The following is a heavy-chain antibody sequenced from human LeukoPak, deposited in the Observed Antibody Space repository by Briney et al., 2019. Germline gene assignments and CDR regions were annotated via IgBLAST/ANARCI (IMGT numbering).Heavy chain of an antibody. CDR1: GYSFTSYW. J-gene: IGHJ4*02. D-gene: IGHD4-23*01. CDR2: IVPILDRA. V-gene: IGHV1-69*04. CDR3: ARERRLTTVVTPSDFDY. Sequence: KISCKGSGYSFTSYWIGWVRQAPGQGLEWMGRIVPILDRANYPQKFRGRVTLTADQPTITAYLELSSLRSEDTAVYYCARERRLTTVVTPSDFDYWGQGTLVTVSS.